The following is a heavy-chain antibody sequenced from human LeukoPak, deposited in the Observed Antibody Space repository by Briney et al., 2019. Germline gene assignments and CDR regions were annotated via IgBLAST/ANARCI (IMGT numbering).Heavy chain of an antibody. D-gene: IGHD5-18*01. CDR3: ATGGIYSSNFDY. CDR2: IYPGDSET. V-gene: IGHV5-51*01. J-gene: IGHJ4*02. Sequence: GESLKIACKGSGYTFIRFWIGWVRQMPGKGLEWMGIIYPGDSETRYSPSFQGQVTISVDKSISTAYLQWSSLKASDTAVYYCATGGIYSSNFDYWGQGTLVTVSS. CDR1: GYTFIRFW.